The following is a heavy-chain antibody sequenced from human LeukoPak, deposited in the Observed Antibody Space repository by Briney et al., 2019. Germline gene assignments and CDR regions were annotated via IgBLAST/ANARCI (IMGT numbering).Heavy chain of an antibody. V-gene: IGHV4-39*01. J-gene: IGHJ5*02. CDR1: GGSISRSYYN. D-gene: IGHD3-16*02. Sequence: SETLSLTCTVSGGSISRSYYNWGWIRQPPGKGLEWIGSIYYSGNTYYNPSLKSRPTMSVDTSKNQFSLKLRSVSAADTAVYYCARQLKALYVAAPGASSSWGQGTLVTVSS. CDR3: ARQLKALYVAAPGASSS. CDR2: IYYSGNT.